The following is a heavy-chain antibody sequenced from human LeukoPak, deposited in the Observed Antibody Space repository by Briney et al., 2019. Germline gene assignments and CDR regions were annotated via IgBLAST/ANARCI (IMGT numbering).Heavy chain of an antibody. D-gene: IGHD6-13*01. V-gene: IGHV5-51*01. J-gene: IGHJ6*03. CDR3: ARPRGSSSWPYYMDV. CDR2: IYPGDSDT. CDR1: GYSFTSFW. Sequence: GESLKISCKGSGYSFTSFWIGWVRQMPGKGLEWMGIIYPGDSDTRYSPSFQGQVTISADKSISTAYLQWGSLKASDTAMYYCARPRGSSSWPYYMDVWGKGTTVTVSS.